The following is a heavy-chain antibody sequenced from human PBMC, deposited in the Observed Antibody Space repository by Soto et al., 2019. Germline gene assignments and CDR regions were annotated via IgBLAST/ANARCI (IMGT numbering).Heavy chain of an antibody. Sequence: SETLSLTCTVSGGSISSYYWSWIRQPPGKGLGWIGYIYYSGSTNYNPSLKSRVTISVDTSKNQFSLKLSSVTAADTAVYYCAREGTVTPYNWFDPWGQGTLVTVSS. CDR3: AREGTVTPYNWFDP. V-gene: IGHV4-59*01. CDR1: GGSISSYY. D-gene: IGHD4-4*01. J-gene: IGHJ5*02. CDR2: IYYSGST.